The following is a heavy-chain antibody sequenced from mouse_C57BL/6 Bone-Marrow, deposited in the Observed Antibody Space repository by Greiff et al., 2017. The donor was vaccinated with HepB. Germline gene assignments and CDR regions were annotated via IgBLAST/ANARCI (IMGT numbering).Heavy chain of an antibody. J-gene: IGHJ1*03. CDR2: IYPGSGST. Sequence: QVQLKQPGAELVKPGASVKMSCKASGYTFTSYWITWVKQRPGQGLEWIGDIYPGSGSTNYNEKFKSKATLTVDTSSSTAYMQLSSLTSEDSAVYYCARLGGSSGDWYFDVWGTGTTVTVSS. D-gene: IGHD1-1*01. CDR3: ARLGGSSGDWYFDV. CDR1: GYTFTSYW. V-gene: IGHV1-55*01.